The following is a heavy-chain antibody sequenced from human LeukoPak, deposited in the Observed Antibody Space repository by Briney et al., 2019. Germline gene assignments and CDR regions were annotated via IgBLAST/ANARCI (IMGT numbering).Heavy chain of an antibody. CDR3: ARDRPTTQVPLAPLRV. CDR2: IDPKRNDT. J-gene: IGHJ4*02. CDR1: GYSFIGYY. Sequence: GASVKVSCKASGYSFIGYYIHWVRQAPGHGLEWMGWIDPKRNDTHSAEIFQGRVTMTWDTSTSTAYMELGRLTSDDMGVYYCARDRPTTQVPLAPLRVWGQGTLVTVSS. D-gene: IGHD1-1*01. V-gene: IGHV1-2*02.